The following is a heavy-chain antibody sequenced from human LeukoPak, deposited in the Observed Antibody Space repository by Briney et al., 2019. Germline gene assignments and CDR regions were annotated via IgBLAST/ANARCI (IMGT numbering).Heavy chain of an antibody. J-gene: IGHJ6*02. V-gene: IGHV3-7*05. CDR2: IKEDGSEK. CDR1: GFTFSSEW. Sequence: GGSLRLSCSASGFTFSSEWMSWVRQAPGKGLEWVANIKEDGSEKYYADSVKGRFTISRDNAKNSLYLQMNSLRAEDTAVYYCASVLTYGMDVWGQGTTVTVSS. CDR3: ASVLTYGMDV.